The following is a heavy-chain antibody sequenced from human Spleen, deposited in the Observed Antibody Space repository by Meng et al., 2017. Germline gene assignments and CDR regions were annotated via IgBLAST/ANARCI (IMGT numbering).Heavy chain of an antibody. J-gene: IGHJ5*02. CDR3: ARGSTTTGAGWFDP. V-gene: IGHV4-4*07. CDR2: IYTSGST. D-gene: IGHD1-1*01. Sequence: QVQLQESGPGLVKPSETLSLTCTVSGGSISSYYWSWIRQPAGKGLEWIGRIYTSGSTNYNPSLKSRVTISVDTSKNQFSLKLSSVTAADTAVYYCARGSTTTGAGWFDPWGQGTLVTVSS. CDR1: GGSISSYY.